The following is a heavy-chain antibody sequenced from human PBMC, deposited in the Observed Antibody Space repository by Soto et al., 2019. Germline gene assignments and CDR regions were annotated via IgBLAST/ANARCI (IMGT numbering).Heavy chain of an antibody. CDR2: IKSKTDGGTT. J-gene: IGHJ6*03. CDR1: GFTFSNAW. Sequence: GGSLRLSCAASGFTFSNAWMSWVRQAPGKGLEWVGRIKSKTDGGTTDYAAPVKGRFTISRDDSKNTLYLQMNSLKTEDTAVYYCTTGRTIYYYMDVWGKGTTVTVSS. V-gene: IGHV3-15*01. CDR3: TTGRTIYYYMDV. D-gene: IGHD1-7*01.